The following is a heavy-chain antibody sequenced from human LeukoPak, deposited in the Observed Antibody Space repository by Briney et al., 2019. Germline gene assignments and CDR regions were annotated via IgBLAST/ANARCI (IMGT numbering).Heavy chain of an antibody. CDR2: IYSGGTT. CDR1: GFTVSGNH. D-gene: IGHD2-2*01. J-gene: IGHJ4*02. V-gene: IGHV3-53*01. Sequence: GGSLRLSCVASGFTVSGNHMNWLRQAPEKGLEWVSIIYSGGTTYYADSVKGRFTISRDNSMNTLYLLMNSLRADDTAVYYCARDSSSHYYFDYWGQGTPVTVSS. CDR3: ARDSSSHYYFDY.